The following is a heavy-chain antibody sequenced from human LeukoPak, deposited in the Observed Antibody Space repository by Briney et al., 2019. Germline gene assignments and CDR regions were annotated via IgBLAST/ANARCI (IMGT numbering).Heavy chain of an antibody. D-gene: IGHD2-2*01. J-gene: IGHJ4*02. Sequence: PGGSLRLSCAASGFPFSDFYMSWIRQAPGKGLEWISSISASGSAIYYADSVKGRFTISRDNAKNSLRLQMDGLRAEDTALYYCARHCTSSSCYSFDYWGQGTLVTVSS. CDR3: ARHCTSSSCYSFDY. CDR2: ISASGSAI. V-gene: IGHV3-11*04. CDR1: GFPFSDFY.